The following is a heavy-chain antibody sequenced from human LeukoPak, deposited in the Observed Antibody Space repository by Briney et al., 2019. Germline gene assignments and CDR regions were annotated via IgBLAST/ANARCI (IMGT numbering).Heavy chain of an antibody. J-gene: IGHJ6*02. Sequence: ASVKVSFKASGYTFTSYDINWVRQATGQGLEWMGWMNPNSGNTGYAQKFQGRVTMTRNTSISTAYMELSSLRSEDTAVYYCARGGRKGIQLWFLVKRYGMDVWGQGTTVTVSS. CDR1: GYTFTSYD. D-gene: IGHD5-18*01. CDR3: ARGGRKGIQLWFLVKRYGMDV. V-gene: IGHV1-8*01. CDR2: MNPNSGNT.